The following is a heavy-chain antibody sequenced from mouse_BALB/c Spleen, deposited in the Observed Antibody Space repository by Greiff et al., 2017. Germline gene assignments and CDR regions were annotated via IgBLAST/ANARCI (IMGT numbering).Heavy chain of an antibody. J-gene: IGHJ2*01. D-gene: IGHD1-1*01. CDR1: GFTFSSYA. CDR3: ATTTVGFDY. V-gene: IGHV5-6-5*01. CDR2: ISSGGST. Sequence: EVQGVESGGGLVKPGGSLKLSCAASGFTFSSYAMSWVRQTPEKRLEWVASISSGGSTYYPDSVKGRFTISRDNARNILYLQMSSLRSEDTAMYYCATTTVGFDYWGQGTTLTVSS.